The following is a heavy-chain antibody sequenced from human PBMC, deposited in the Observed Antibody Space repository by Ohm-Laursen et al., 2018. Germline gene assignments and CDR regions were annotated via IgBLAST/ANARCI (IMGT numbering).Heavy chain of an antibody. Sequence: SETLSLTCTVSGGSISSSSYYWGWIRQPPGKGLEWIGSIYYSGSTYYNPSLKSRVIISVDTSKSQFSLKLSSVTAADTAVYYCARTYYYGSGRDYWGQGTLVTVSS. CDR2: IYYSGST. D-gene: IGHD3-10*01. V-gene: IGHV4-39*01. J-gene: IGHJ4*02. CDR3: ARTYYYGSGRDY. CDR1: GGSISSSSYY.